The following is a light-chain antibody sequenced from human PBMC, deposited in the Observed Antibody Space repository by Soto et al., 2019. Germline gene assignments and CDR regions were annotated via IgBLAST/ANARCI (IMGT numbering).Light chain of an antibody. J-gene: IGLJ2*01. CDR3: SSYADSNTNV. CDR2: EVS. V-gene: IGLV2-8*01. Sequence: QSALTQPPSASGSPGQSVTISCTGTSSDVGGYHFVSWYQQHPGKAPKLMIYEVSKRPSGVPDRFSGSKSGNTASLTVSGLQAEDEAVYYCSSYADSNTNVFGGGTKLT. CDR1: SSDVGGYHF.